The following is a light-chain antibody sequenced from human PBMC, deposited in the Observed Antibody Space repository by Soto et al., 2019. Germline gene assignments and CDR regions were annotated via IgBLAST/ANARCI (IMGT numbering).Light chain of an antibody. CDR2: NAS. Sequence: EVVLTQSPGTLSVSPGDRVSLSCRASQAITYLAWYQHKPGQAPRLLIYNASNRAAGIPARFSGSGSAADFTLTISSVEPEDFAVYYCQHPGDWPRSITFGQGTRLDIK. CDR3: QHPGDWPRSIT. CDR1: QAITY. V-gene: IGKV3-11*01. J-gene: IGKJ5*01.